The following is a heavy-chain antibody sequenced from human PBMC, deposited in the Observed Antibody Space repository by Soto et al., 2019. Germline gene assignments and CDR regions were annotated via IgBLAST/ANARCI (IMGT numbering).Heavy chain of an antibody. CDR1: GGSFGNSA. J-gene: IGHJ4*02. CDR3: ATGVIWIGYFTVDS. V-gene: IGHV1-69*13. CDR2: FIPVYRTL. D-gene: IGHD3-3*01. Sequence: GASVKVSCKASGGSFGNSAINWVRQTPGQGLEWLGGFIPVYRTLNYAQKFQGRVTITADESTGTAYMPLSSLASDDTAVYYCATGVIWIGYFTVDSWGQGTRVTVSS.